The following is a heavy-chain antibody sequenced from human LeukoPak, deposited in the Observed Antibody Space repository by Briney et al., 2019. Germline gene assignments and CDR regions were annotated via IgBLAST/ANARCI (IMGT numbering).Heavy chain of an antibody. J-gene: IGHJ4*02. CDR2: IHPSTGNP. CDR1: GYTLTNYA. V-gene: IGHV7-4-1*02. D-gene: IGHD3-16*02. CDR3: ARAFQSLGGLSLPDY. Sequence: ASVKVSCKASGYTLTNYAMNWVRQAPGQGLEWMGWIHPSTGNPTYAEGFTGRFVFSLDTSVSTTYLQISSLQAEDTAVYFCARAFQSLGGLSLPDYWGQGTLVTVSS.